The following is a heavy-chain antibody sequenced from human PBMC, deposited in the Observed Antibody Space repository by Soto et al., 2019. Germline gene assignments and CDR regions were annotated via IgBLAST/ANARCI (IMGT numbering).Heavy chain of an antibody. V-gene: IGHV1-3*01. Sequence: QVQLVQSGAEVRKPGASVNISCRASGFSFSDNLINWVSQAPGQSLEWMGWINPDTGNTRSSQTFKGRVTISRHSSASMAYAEVSHLTSEDTAVYYCARDILSAGPSAKDAFDVGGPGTMVTVSS. CDR1: GFSFSDNL. J-gene: IGHJ3*01. CDR2: INPDTGNT. D-gene: IGHD2-15*01. CDR3: ARDILSAGPSAKDAFDV.